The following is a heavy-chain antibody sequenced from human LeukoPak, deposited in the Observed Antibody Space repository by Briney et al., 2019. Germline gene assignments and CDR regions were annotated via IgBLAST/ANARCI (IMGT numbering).Heavy chain of an antibody. CDR3: ARHYYDRSGYFYLFDH. Sequence: GRSLRLSCAASGFTFRSYVMSWVRQSPGEGLEWVSFITAAGGVTNYAASVKGRFTISRDNSKNTLYLQMNGLRAEDTAVYYCARHYYDRSGYFYLFDHWGQGALVTVSS. CDR2: ITAAGGVT. D-gene: IGHD3-22*01. V-gene: IGHV3-23*01. J-gene: IGHJ4*02. CDR1: GFTFRSYV.